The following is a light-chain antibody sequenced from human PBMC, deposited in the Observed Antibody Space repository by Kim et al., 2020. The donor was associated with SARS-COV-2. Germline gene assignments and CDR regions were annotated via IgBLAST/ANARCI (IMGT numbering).Light chain of an antibody. V-gene: IGLV3-21*04. CDR3: QVWDSNSDHVI. CDR1: NMGSKS. J-gene: IGLJ2*01. CDR2: YDN. Sequence: APGKTARITCGGNNMGSKSVHWYQLKPGQAPILVIYYDNDRPSGIPERFSGSNSGNTATLTISRVEAGDEAAYYCQVWDSNSDHVIFGGGTQLTVL.